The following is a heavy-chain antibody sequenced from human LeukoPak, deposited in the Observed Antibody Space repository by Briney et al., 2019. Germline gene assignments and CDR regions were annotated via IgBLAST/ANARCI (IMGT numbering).Heavy chain of an antibody. CDR1: GGSISSYY. J-gene: IGHJ4*02. V-gene: IGHV4-59*01. CDR3: ATSLTTVTPFDY. CDR2: IYYSGST. D-gene: IGHD4-11*01. Sequence: SETLSLTCTVSGGSISSYYWSWIRQPPGKGLEWIGYIYYSGSTNYNPSLKSRVTISVDTSKNQFSLKLSSMTAADTAVYYCATSLTTVTPFDYWGQGTLVTVSS.